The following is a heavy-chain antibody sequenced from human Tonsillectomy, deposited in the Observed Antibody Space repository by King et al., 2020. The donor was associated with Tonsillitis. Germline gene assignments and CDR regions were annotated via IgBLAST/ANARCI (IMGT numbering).Heavy chain of an antibody. CDR1: GETFSRYA. CDR3: ARELFPALIDF. V-gene: IGHV1-69*04. D-gene: IGHD3-3*02. J-gene: IGHJ4*02. Sequence: QLVQSGAEVKKPGSSVKVSCKASGETFSRYAITWVRQAPGQGLEWMGRIIPMLGTANYAQKFQGTVTITADKSTSTLYMELSSLRSEDTAVYYCARELFPALIDFWGQGTLVTVSS. CDR2: IIPMLGTA.